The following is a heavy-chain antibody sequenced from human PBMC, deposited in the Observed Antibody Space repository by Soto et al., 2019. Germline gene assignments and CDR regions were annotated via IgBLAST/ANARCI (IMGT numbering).Heavy chain of an antibody. CDR3: ARGGYGSGSYNWFDP. J-gene: IGHJ5*02. CDR1: GGSFSGYY. CDR2: INHSGST. V-gene: IGHV4-34*01. Sequence: TLSLTCAVYGGSFSGYYWSWIRQPPGKGLEWIGEINHSGSTNYNPSLKSRVTISVDTSKNQFSLKLSSVTAADTAVYYCARGGYGSGSYNWFDPWGQGTLVTVSS. D-gene: IGHD3-10*01.